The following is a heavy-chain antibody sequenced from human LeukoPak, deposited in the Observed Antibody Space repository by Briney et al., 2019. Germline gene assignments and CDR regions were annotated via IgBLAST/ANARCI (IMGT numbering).Heavy chain of an antibody. CDR3: ARDSGGPPYFDY. J-gene: IGHJ4*02. V-gene: IGHV1-69*05. CDR1: GYTFTSYY. CDR2: IIPIFGTA. Sequence: SVKASCKASGYTFTSYYMHWVRQAPGQGLEWMGGIIPIFGTANYAQKFQGRVTITTDESTSTAYMELSSLRSEDTAVYYCARDSGGPPYFDYWGQGTLVTVSS. D-gene: IGHD1-26*01.